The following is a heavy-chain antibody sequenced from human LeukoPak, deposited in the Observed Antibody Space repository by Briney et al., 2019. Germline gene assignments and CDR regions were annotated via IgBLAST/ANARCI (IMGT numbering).Heavy chain of an antibody. J-gene: IGHJ6*02. CDR2: IYSGGST. D-gene: IGHD3-22*01. V-gene: IGHV3-66*01. Sequence: GGSLRLSCAASGFTFSSYAMSWVRQAPGKGLEWVSVIYSGGSTYYADSVKGRFTISRDNSKNTLYLQMNSLRAEDTAVYYCARESDSSGYYYYYYGMDVWGQGTTVTVSS. CDR3: ARESDSSGYYYYYYGMDV. CDR1: GFTFSSYA.